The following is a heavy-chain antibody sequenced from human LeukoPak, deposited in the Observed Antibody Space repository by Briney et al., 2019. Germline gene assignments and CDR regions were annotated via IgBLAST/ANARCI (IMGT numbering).Heavy chain of an antibody. CDR3: ARPNTPLIVVMTAALDY. CDR1: GFTFSGFA. J-gene: IGHJ4*02. V-gene: IGHV3-23*01. Sequence: GGSLRLSCAASGFTFSGFAMSWVRRTPGKGLEWVSGISGTGDNTLYANSVKGRFTISRDNSKNTLFLQMNSLRAEDTAIYYCARPNTPLIVVMTAALDYWGQGTLVTVSS. D-gene: IGHD2-21*02. CDR2: ISGTGDNT.